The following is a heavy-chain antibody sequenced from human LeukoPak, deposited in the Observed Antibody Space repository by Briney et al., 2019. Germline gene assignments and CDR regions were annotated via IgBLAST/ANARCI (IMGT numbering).Heavy chain of an antibody. CDR1: GFTFNGYT. CDR2: ISGSSSSI. Sequence: GGSLRLSCATSGFTFNGYTMNWVRQAPGRGLGWVSSISGSSSSISYADSVKGRFTISRDSAKNSLHLQMSSLRAEDTAVYYCARETYYYDRSGYSRTFDYWGQGALVTVSS. V-gene: IGHV3-21*01. CDR3: ARETYYYDRSGYSRTFDY. D-gene: IGHD3-22*01. J-gene: IGHJ4*02.